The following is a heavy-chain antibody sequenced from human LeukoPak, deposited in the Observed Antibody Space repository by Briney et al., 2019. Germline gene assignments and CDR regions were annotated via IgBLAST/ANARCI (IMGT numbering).Heavy chain of an antibody. V-gene: IGHV4-4*02. Sequence: SGTLSLICGVSGGSISSTNWWTWVRQPPGKGLEWIGEVHLDGRTNYNPSLESRLTMSVDLSENHISLKLTSVTAADTAVYYCAREGGFYRPLDYSGQGTLVTVSS. CDR3: AREGGFYRPLDY. J-gene: IGHJ4*02. CDR1: GGSISSTNW. CDR2: VHLDGRT. D-gene: IGHD3-3*01.